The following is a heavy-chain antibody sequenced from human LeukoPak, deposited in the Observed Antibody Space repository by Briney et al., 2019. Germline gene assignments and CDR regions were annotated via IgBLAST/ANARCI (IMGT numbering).Heavy chain of an antibody. CDR1: GFTFSSYS. D-gene: IGHD3-10*01. V-gene: IGHV3-21*01. CDR2: ISSSSSYI. CDR3: ARWDPNYYGSGSSFYYYYGMDV. Sequence: GGSLRLSCAASGFTFSSYSMNWVRQAPGKGLEWVSSISSSSSYIYYADSVKGRFTISRDNAKNSLYLQMNSLRAEDTAVYYCARWDPNYYGSGSSFYYYYGMDVWGQGTTVTVSS. J-gene: IGHJ6*02.